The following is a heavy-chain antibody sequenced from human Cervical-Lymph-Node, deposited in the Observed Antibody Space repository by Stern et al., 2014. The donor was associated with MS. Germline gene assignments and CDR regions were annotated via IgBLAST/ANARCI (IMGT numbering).Heavy chain of an antibody. V-gene: IGHV3-21*01. CDR2: ISSRSTYI. J-gene: IGHJ4*01. CDR3: VKTASTAGLYYFDS. D-gene: IGHD6-13*01. CDR1: GFFFSSDS. Sequence: DEQLVQSGGGLVKTGGSLTLSCAASGFFFSSDSMNWVRQAPGKVLEWVSSISSRSTYIQYADSVKGRFTISRDNAKNSVYLQMNRLRVEDTAVYYCVKTASTAGLYYFDSWGQGTLLTVSS.